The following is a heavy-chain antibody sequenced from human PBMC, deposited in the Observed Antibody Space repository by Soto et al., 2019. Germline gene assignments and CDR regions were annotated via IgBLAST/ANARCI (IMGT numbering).Heavy chain of an antibody. Sequence: SETLSLTCTASGGSISSYYWSWIRQPPGKGLEYIGYIYYSGSTNYNPSLKSRVTISVDTSNKQFSLKLISVTATDTAAYYCARAYSPRGRFDPWGRGTLVTVSS. CDR1: GGSISSYY. V-gene: IGHV4-59*12. CDR3: ARAYSPRGRFDP. J-gene: IGHJ5*02. CDR2: IYYSGST. D-gene: IGHD3-10*01.